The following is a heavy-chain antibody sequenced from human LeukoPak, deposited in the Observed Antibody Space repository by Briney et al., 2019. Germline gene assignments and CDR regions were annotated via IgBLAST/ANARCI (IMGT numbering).Heavy chain of an antibody. J-gene: IGHJ4*02. CDR1: GFTFSSYS. Sequence: GGSLRLSCAASGFTFSSYSMNWVRQAPGKGLEWASSISSSSSYIYYADSVKGRFTISRDNAKNSLYLQMNSLRAEDTAVYYCARLGITGTTRYFDYWGQGTQVTVSS. D-gene: IGHD1-7*01. CDR3: ARLGITGTTRYFDY. V-gene: IGHV3-21*03. CDR2: ISSSSSYI.